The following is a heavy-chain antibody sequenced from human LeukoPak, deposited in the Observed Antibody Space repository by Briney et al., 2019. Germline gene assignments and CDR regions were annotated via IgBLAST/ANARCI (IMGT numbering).Heavy chain of an antibody. Sequence: GGSLRLSCAASGFTFSSYGMHWVRQAPGKGLEWVAFIRYDGSNKYYAGSVKGRFTISRDNSKNTLYLQMNSLRAEDTAVYYCAKQYYYGSGSYTYFDYWGRGTLVAVSS. J-gene: IGHJ4*02. D-gene: IGHD3-10*01. CDR2: IRYDGSNK. V-gene: IGHV3-30*02. CDR3: AKQYYYGSGSYTYFDY. CDR1: GFTFSSYG.